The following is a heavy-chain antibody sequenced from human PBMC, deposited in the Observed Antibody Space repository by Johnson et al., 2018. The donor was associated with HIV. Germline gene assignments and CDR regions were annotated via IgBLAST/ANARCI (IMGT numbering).Heavy chain of an antibody. CDR1: GFTFSDFF. J-gene: IGHJ3*02. V-gene: IGHV3-11*04. Sequence: QVLLLESGGGLVKPGGSLRLSCAASGFTFSDFFMSWIRQAPGKGLEWVAYMSTSGSTKFYADSVKGRFTISRDNAKNSLYLQMNILRAEDTAVYYCARLRAEAQFDAFDIWGQGTMVTVSS. CDR3: ARLRAEAQFDAFDI. CDR2: MSTSGSTK. D-gene: IGHD5-24*01.